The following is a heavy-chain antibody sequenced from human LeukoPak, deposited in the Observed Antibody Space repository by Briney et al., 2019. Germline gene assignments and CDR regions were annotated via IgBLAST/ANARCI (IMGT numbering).Heavy chain of an antibody. CDR2: ISSDGGST. V-gene: IGHV3-64*01. J-gene: IGHJ4*02. D-gene: IGHD3-22*01. CDR3: ARAIHSSGYPPVDY. CDR1: GFTFSSYA. Sequence: PGGSLRLSCAASGFTFSSYAMHWVRQAPGRGLEYVSAISSDGGSTYYANSVKGRFIISRDNSKNTLYPQMGSLRAEDMAVYYCARAIHSSGYPPVDYWGQGTLVTVSS.